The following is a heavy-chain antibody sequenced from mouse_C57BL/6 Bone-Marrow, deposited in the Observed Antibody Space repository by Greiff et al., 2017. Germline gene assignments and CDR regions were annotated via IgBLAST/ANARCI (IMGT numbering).Heavy chain of an antibody. J-gene: IGHJ2*01. V-gene: IGHV1-5*01. CDR3: TRGGSYFDY. Sequence: EVQLVESGTVLARPGASGRLSSRPSASPFPSSWMPGVKQRPGQGLDGIGVIYPGNVVPSYNQKFRGKAQLTAVTSASTAYMELSSLTNEDSAVYYCTRGGSYFDYWGQGTTLTVSS. CDR1: ASPFPSSW. CDR2: IYPGNVVP.